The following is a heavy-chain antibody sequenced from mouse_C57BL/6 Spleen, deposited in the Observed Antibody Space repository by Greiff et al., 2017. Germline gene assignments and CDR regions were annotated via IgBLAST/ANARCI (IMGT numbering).Heavy chain of an antibody. J-gene: IGHJ4*01. CDR2: IYPGGGAT. CDR3: ARSGYDYDGAMDY. CDR1: GYAFSSYW. Sequence: VQLQQSGAELVKPGASVKISCKASGYAFSSYWMNWVKQRPGKGLEWIGQIYPGGGATNYNGKFKGKATLTADKSSSTAYMQLSSLTSEDSAVYFCARSGYDYDGAMDYWGQGTSVTVSS. D-gene: IGHD2-4*01. V-gene: IGHV1-80*01.